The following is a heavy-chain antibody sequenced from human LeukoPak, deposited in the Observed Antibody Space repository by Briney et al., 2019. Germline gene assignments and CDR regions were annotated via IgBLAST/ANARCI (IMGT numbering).Heavy chain of an antibody. CDR3: ARVLYDYYFDY. CDR1: GGSFSSGGYY. V-gene: IGHV4-31*11. Sequence: PSETLSLTCAVSGGSFSSGGYYWSWIRHHPGKGLEWLACISYSGIAYYNPSLKSRLTISVDTSKNQFSLELSSATAADTALYYCARVLYDYYFDYWGQGTLVTVSS. CDR2: ISYSGIA. J-gene: IGHJ4*02. D-gene: IGHD2/OR15-2a*01.